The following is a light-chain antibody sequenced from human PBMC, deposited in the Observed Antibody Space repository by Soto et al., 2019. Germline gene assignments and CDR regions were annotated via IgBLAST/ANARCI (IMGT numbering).Light chain of an antibody. J-gene: IGKJ1*01. CDR2: GAS. CDR3: QQYNNWTRT. V-gene: IGKV3-15*01. CDR1: QSIHTN. Sequence: ETVMTQSEATLSVSPGERATLSCRASQSIHTNLAWYQQKPGQPPRLLIYGASTRVPGIPTRFSGSGSGTEFTLTISSLQSEDFAVYYCQQYNNWTRTFGQGTKVEIK.